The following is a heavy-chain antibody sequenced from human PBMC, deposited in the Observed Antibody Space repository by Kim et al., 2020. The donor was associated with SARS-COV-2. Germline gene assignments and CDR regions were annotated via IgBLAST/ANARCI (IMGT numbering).Heavy chain of an antibody. V-gene: IGHV5-51*01. J-gene: IGHJ3*02. CDR3: ARQRPPTVGDAFDI. D-gene: IGHD4-17*01. Sequence: PSFKGQVTISADKSISTAYLQWSSLKASDTAMYYCARQRPPTVGDAFDIWGQGTMVTVSS.